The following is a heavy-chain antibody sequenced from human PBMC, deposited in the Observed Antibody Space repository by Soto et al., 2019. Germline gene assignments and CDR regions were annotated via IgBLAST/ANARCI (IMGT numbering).Heavy chain of an antibody. D-gene: IGHD3-10*01. V-gene: IGHV1-69*01. CDR1: GVSFNNNG. Sequence: QVQLVQSGAEVKKPGSSVKVSCKTSGVSFNNNGIGWVRQAPGHGLEWMGGVSPPFRTSNYARKFQGRISITADASTGTVNMELRSLTSEDTAQYYCARVLYYGSGSYSRYGMDVWGKGTTVTVSS. CDR3: ARVLYYGSGSYSRYGMDV. CDR2: VSPPFRTS. J-gene: IGHJ6*04.